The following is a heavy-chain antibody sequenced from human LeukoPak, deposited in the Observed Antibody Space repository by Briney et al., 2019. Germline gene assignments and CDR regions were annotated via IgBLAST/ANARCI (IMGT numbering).Heavy chain of an antibody. D-gene: IGHD3-22*01. J-gene: IGHJ4*02. CDR3: AKLPMYYDSSGLGY. V-gene: IGHV3-23*01. Sequence: GGSLRLSCAASGFTFSSYAMSWARQAPGKGLEWVSGIRGSGGSTFYADSVKGRFTISRDNSKNTLFLQMNSLRAEDTAVYYFAKLPMYYDSSGLGYWGQGTLVTVSS. CDR2: IRGSGGST. CDR1: GFTFSSYA.